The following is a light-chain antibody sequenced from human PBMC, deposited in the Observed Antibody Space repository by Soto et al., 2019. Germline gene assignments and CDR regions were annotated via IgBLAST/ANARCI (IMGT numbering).Light chain of an antibody. CDR2: AAS. CDR1: QSISSY. V-gene: IGKV1-39*01. Sequence: EIQMTQSPSSLSASVGDRVTITCRASQSISSYLNWYQQKPGKAPKLLIYAASSLQSGVPSRFSGSGSGTDFTLTISSLQPEDFATYYCQRSYSTPAITFGQGTRLE. CDR3: QRSYSTPAIT. J-gene: IGKJ5*01.